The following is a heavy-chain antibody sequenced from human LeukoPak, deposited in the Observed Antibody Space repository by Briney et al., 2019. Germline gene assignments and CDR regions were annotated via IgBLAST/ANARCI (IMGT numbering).Heavy chain of an antibody. D-gene: IGHD3-9*01. Sequence: GGSLRLSCAASGFIFRSYAMSGVRQAPGKGLDWVSSISCRGGSTYYADSLKGRFTISRDNSKNTLYLQMNSLRAEDNDFYYCGKPAYDEEGRYFDWRLDYWGQGTLVTVSS. CDR1: GFIFRSYA. J-gene: IGHJ4*02. CDR3: GKPAYDEEGRYFDWRLDY. CDR2: ISCRGGST. V-gene: IGHV3-23*01.